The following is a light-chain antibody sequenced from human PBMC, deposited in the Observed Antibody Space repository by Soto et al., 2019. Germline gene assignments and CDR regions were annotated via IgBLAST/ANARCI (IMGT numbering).Light chain of an antibody. CDR3: QQYGSSPPRT. CDR2: GAS. J-gene: IGKJ1*01. CDR1: QSVSNDF. Sequence: EILLTQSPATLSLSPGERATLSCRASQSVSNDFLAWYQQKPGQAPRLLIYGASTRATDVPDRFSGSGSGADFTLSISRLEPEDFAVYYCQQYGSSPPRTFGQGTKV. V-gene: IGKV3-20*01.